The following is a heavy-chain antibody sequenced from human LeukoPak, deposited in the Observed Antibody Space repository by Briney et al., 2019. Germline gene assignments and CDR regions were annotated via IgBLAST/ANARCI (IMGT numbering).Heavy chain of an antibody. CDR1: GFTFSSYA. CDR3: ARDCRHSGSSNFDY. J-gene: IGHJ4*02. V-gene: IGHV3-30*14. Sequence: PGRSLRLSCAASGFTFSSYAMHWVRQAPGKGLEWVAVISYDGSNKYYADSVKGRFTISRDNSKNTLYLQMNSLRAEDTAVYYCARDCRHSGSSNFDYWGQGTLVTVSS. D-gene: IGHD1-26*01. CDR2: ISYDGSNK.